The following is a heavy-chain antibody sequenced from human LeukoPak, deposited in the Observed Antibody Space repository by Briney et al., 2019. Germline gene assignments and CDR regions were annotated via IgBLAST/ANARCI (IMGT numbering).Heavy chain of an antibody. V-gene: IGHV1-69*05. CDR1: GDIFSSYG. J-gene: IGHJ6*03. CDR3: ARGGAAAGENYYYYYMDV. Sequence: SVKVSCKDYGDIFSSYGVVWVRQAPGQGLEWMGRIIPIVGRVNYAQKFQGRVTITTDESTSTAYMELSSLRSEDTAVYYCARGGAAAGENYYYYYMDVWGKGTTVTVSS. D-gene: IGHD6-13*01. CDR2: IIPIVGRV.